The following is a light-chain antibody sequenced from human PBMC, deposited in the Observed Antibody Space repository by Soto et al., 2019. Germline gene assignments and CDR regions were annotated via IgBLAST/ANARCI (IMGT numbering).Light chain of an antibody. Sequence: EIVLTQSPATLALSPGERATLSCRASQSVSSYLAWYQQKPGQAPRLLIYGASTRATGIPARFSGSGSGTDFTLTISSLEPEHFAVYYCQQRSNWPGTFGQGTTVEI. CDR3: QQRSNWPGT. J-gene: IGKJ1*01. CDR2: GAS. CDR1: QSVSSY. V-gene: IGKV3-11*01.